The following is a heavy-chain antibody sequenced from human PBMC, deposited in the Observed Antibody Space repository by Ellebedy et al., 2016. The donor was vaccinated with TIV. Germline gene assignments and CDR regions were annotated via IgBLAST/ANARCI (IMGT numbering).Heavy chain of an antibody. CDR1: GGSFSGYY. J-gene: IGHJ4*02. CDR3: ARCGLDSSGYSYASDY. D-gene: IGHD3-22*01. V-gene: IGHV4-34*01. CDR2: INHSGST. Sequence: SETLSLTCAVYGGSFSGYYWSWIRQPPGKGLEWIGEINHSGSTNYNPSLKSRVTISVDTSKNQFSLKLSSVTAADTAVYYCARCGLDSSGYSYASDYWGQGTLVTVSS.